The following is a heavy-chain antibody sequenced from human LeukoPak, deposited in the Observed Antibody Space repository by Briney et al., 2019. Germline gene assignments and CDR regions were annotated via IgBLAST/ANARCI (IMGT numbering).Heavy chain of an antibody. CDR1: GGTFISYT. CDR3: ARDRVVGATFDY. J-gene: IGHJ4*02. Sequence: ASVKVSCKASGGTFISYTISWVRQAPGQGVEGMGRIIPILGIANYAQKFQGRVTITADKSTSTAYMELSSLRSEATAVYYCARDRVVGATFDYWGQGTLVTVSS. V-gene: IGHV1-69*04. D-gene: IGHD1-26*01. CDR2: IIPILGIA.